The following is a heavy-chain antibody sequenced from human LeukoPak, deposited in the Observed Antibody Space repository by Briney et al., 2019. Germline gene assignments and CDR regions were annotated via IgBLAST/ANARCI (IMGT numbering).Heavy chain of an antibody. J-gene: IGHJ5*02. CDR1: GGSFSGYY. CDR2: INHSGST. CDR3: ARGTYYYGSGSYSPYNWFDP. Sequence: SETLSLTCAVYGGSFSGYYWSWIRQPPGKGLEWIGEINHSGSTNYNPSLKSRVTISVDTSKNQFSLKLSSVTAADTAVYYCARGTYYYGSGSYSPYNWFDPWGQGTLVTVSS. D-gene: IGHD3-10*01. V-gene: IGHV4-34*01.